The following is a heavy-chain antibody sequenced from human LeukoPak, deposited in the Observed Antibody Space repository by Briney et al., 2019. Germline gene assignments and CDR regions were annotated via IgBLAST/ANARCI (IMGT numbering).Heavy chain of an antibody. Sequence: GGSLRLSCAASGFTFSDHYMDWVRQAPGKGLEWVGRSRNKVNSYTTEYVACVKGRFTISREESKNSLYLQMNSLKTEYTAVYYCTIDYYDCSGYWVDYWGQGTLVTVSS. CDR1: GFTFSDHY. V-gene: IGHV3-72*01. J-gene: IGHJ4*02. D-gene: IGHD3-22*01. CDR3: TIDYYDCSGYWVDY. CDR2: SRNKVNSYTT.